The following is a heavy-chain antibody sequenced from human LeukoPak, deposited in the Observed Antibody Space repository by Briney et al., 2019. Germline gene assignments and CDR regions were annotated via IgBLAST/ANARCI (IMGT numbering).Heavy chain of an antibody. CDR3: AGTYYYDSSGYYYP. CDR1: GGSISSYY. J-gene: IGHJ3*01. CDR2: IYYTGST. Sequence: SETLSLTCTVAGGSISSYYWSWIRQPPGKGLEWIGNIYYTGSTNYNPSLKSRVTISVDTSKNQFSLKLSSVTAADTAVYYCAGTYYYDSSGYYYPWGQGKMVTVSS. V-gene: IGHV4-59*01. D-gene: IGHD3-22*01.